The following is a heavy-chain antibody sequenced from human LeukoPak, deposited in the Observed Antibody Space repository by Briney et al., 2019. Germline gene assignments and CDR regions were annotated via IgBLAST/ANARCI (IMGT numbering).Heavy chain of an antibody. CDR2: IYTSGST. D-gene: IGHD3-10*01. V-gene: IGHV4-61*02. CDR1: GGSISSGSYY. J-gene: IGHJ5*02. CDR3: ARAPWFGELRFDP. Sequence: SETLSLTCTVSGGSISSGSYYWSWIRQPAGKGLEWIGRIYTSGSTNYNPSLKSRVTISVDTSKNQFSLKLSSVTAADTAVYYCARAPWFGELRFDPWGQGTLVTVSS.